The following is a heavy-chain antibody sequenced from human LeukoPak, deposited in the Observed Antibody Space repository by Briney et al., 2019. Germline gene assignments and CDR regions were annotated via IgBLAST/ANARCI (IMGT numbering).Heavy chain of an antibody. Sequence: GGSLRLSCAASGFTFSSYAMHWVRQAPGKGLEWVAVISYDGSNKYYADSVKGRFTISRDNSKNTLYLQMNSMRAEDTAVYYFARGGGYQLLWNWFDPWGQGTLVTVSS. CDR2: ISYDGSNK. CDR1: GFTFSSYA. V-gene: IGHV3-30*01. D-gene: IGHD2-2*01. J-gene: IGHJ5*02. CDR3: ARGGGYQLLWNWFDP.